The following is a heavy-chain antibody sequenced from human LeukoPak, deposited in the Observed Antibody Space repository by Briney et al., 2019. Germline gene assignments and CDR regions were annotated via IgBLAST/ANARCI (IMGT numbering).Heavy chain of an antibody. CDR3: ARDQDYSNYLDY. Sequence: SVEVSCKASGGTFSSYAISWVRQAPGQGLEWMGGIIPIFGTANYAQKFQGRVTITTDESTSTAYMELSSLRSEDTAVYYCARDQDYSNYLDYWGQGTLVTVSS. CDR1: GGTFSSYA. D-gene: IGHD4-11*01. J-gene: IGHJ4*02. V-gene: IGHV1-69*05. CDR2: IIPIFGTA.